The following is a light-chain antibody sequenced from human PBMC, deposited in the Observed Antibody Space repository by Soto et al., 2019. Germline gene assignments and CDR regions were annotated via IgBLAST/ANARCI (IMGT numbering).Light chain of an antibody. CDR2: GAS. J-gene: IGKJ5*01. CDR3: HQSYSNPPN. CDR1: QSVTTY. V-gene: IGKV1-39*01. Sequence: DIQMTQSPSSLSASVGDRVTITCRASQSVTTYLNWYQHKPGKAPHLLIYGASRLQSGVPSRFSASGSATDFALTTTSLQPEDFATYYCHQSYSNPPNFGQGTRLEIK.